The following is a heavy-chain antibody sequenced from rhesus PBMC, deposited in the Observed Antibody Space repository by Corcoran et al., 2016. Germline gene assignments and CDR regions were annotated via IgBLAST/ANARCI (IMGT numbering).Heavy chain of an antibody. Sequence: QLQLQESGPGLVKPSETLSLTCAASGGSISSSYWSWIRQDPGKGQEWIGYIDGSVRIPNHTPPHRGRFTLSLDPAKNQLSLQLGSETAADTAVYYCAGGGGYSGYNNRFDVWGAGVLVTVSS. J-gene: IGHJ5-1*01. D-gene: IGHD5-42*01. CDR1: GGSISSSY. CDR3: AGGGGYSGYNNRFDV. CDR2: IDGSVRIP. V-gene: IGHV4-169*01.